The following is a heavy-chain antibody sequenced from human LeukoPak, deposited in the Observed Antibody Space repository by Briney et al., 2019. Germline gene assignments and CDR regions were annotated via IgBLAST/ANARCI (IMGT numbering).Heavy chain of an antibody. Sequence: GGSLRLSCAASGFTFSSYAMHWVRQAPGKGLEWVAVISYDGSNKYYADSVKGRFTISRDNSKNTLYLQMNSLRAEDTAVYYCASEAAMDAFDIWGQGTMVTVSS. CDR2: ISYDGSNK. CDR1: GFTFSSYA. V-gene: IGHV3-30-3*01. CDR3: ASEAAMDAFDI. J-gene: IGHJ3*02. D-gene: IGHD2-2*01.